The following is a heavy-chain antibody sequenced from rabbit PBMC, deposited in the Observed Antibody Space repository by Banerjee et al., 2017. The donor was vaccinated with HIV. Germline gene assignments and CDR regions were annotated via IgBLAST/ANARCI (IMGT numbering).Heavy chain of an antibody. D-gene: IGHD6-1*01. V-gene: IGHV1S45*01. J-gene: IGHJ6*01. CDR1: GFSFSSSYW. Sequence: QEQLEESGGDLVKPEGSLTLTCTASGFSFSSSYWICWVRQAPGKGLEWIGCIYGGSSDSTYYASWAKGRFTISKTSSTTVTLQMTSLTAADTATYFCARGGWGGYTYGLYYGMDLWGPGTLVTVS. CDR2: IYGGSSDST. CDR3: ARGGWGGYTYGLYYGMDL.